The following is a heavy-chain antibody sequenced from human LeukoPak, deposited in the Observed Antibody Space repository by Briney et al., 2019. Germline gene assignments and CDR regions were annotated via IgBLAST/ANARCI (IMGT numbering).Heavy chain of an antibody. D-gene: IGHD2-15*01. J-gene: IGHJ3*02. CDR2: ISSSSSYI. CDR3: ARDLSDFRGCSLLPREVFDI. CDR1: GFTFSSYS. V-gene: IGHV3-21*01. Sequence: PGGSLRLSCAASGFTFSSYSMNWVRQAPGKGLEWVSSISSSSSYIYYADSVKGRFTISRDNAKNSLYLQMNSLRAEDTAGYYWARDLSDFRGCSLLPREVFDILGPGTIVTVSS.